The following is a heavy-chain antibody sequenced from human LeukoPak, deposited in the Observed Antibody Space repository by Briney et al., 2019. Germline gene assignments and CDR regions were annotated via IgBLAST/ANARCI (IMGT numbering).Heavy chain of an antibody. CDR2: INPNSGGT. CDR1: GYTFTGYY. CDR3: ARLYSGSPGRAFDI. V-gene: IGHV1-2*02. J-gene: IGHJ3*02. Sequence: ASVKVSCKASGYTFTGYYMHWVRQAPGQGLVWMGWINPNSGGTNYAQKFQGRVTMTRDTSISTAYMELSRLRSDDTAVYYCARLYSGSPGRAFDIWGQGTMVTVSS. D-gene: IGHD1-26*01.